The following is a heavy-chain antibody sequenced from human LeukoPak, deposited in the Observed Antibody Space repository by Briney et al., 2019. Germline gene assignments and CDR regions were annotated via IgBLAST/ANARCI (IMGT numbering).Heavy chain of an antibody. CDR1: GFIFKNYW. CDR3: AREGLHLSPPHYYFDY. J-gene: IGHJ4*02. CDR2: IYSGGST. Sequence: GGSLRLSCAASGFIFKNYWMHWVRQVPGKGLEWVSVIYSGGSTYYADSVKGRFTISRDNSKNTLFLQMNSLRAEDTAVYYCAREGLHLSPPHYYFDYWGQGTLVTVSS. V-gene: IGHV3-53*01. D-gene: IGHD3-16*02.